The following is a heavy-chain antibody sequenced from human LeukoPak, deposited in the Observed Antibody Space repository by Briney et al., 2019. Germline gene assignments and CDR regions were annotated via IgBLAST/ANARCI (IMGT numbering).Heavy chain of an antibody. D-gene: IGHD3-10*01. CDR2: INHSGST. Sequence: SETLSLTCAVYGGSFSGYYWSWIRQPPGKGLEWIGEINHSGSTNYNPSLKSRVTISVDTSKNQFSLKLSSVTAADTAVYYCARHVSYYYGSGSYYYYYMDVWGKGTTVTISS. CDR3: ARHVSYYYGSGSYYYYYMDV. J-gene: IGHJ6*03. CDR1: GGSFSGYY. V-gene: IGHV4-34*01.